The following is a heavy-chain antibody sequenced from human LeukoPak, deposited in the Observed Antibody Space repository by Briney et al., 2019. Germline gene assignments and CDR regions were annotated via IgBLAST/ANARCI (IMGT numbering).Heavy chain of an antibody. CDR3: AKASSSSNWSDY. V-gene: IGHV3-23*01. CDR2: ISGSGSST. D-gene: IGHD6-13*01. J-gene: IGHJ4*02. CDR1: GFTVSSNY. Sequence: GGSLRLSCAASGFTVSSNYMSWVRQAPGKGLEWVSTISGSGSSTYYADSVKGRFTISRDNSKNTLYLQMNSLRAEDTAVYYCAKASSSSNWSDYWGQGTLVTVSS.